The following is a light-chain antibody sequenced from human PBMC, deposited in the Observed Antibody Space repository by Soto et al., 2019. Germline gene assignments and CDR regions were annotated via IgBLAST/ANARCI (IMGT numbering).Light chain of an antibody. V-gene: IGKV1-5*03. Sequence: DIQMTQSPSTLSASVGDRVTITCRASQSISNWLAWYKQKPGKAPKLLIYKASSLESGVPSRFRGSGAGTEFTLTISSLQPDDFATYYCQQYNSYPLTCGGGTKVELK. CDR2: KAS. J-gene: IGKJ4*01. CDR1: QSISNW. CDR3: QQYNSYPLT.